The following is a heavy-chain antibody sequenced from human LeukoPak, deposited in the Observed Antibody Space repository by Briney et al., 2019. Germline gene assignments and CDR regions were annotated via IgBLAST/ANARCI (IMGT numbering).Heavy chain of an antibody. CDR2: IYYSGST. CDR3: ARGTGDGDAFDI. CDR1: GGSISSSSYY. Sequence: SETLSLTCTVSGGSISSSSYYWGWIRQPPGKGLEWIGSIYYSGSTYYNPSLKSRVTISVDTSKNQFSLKLSSVTAADTAVYYCARGTGDGDAFDIWGQGTMVTVSS. D-gene: IGHD5-24*01. V-gene: IGHV4-39*07. J-gene: IGHJ3*02.